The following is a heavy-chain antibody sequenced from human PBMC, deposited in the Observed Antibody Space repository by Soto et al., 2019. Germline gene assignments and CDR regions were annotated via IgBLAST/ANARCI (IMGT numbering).Heavy chain of an antibody. CDR2: IIPIFGTT. V-gene: IGHV1-69*01. D-gene: IGHD5-18*01. J-gene: IGHJ6*02. Sequence: QMHLVQSGAEVKKPGSSVKVSCKASGGSFTYTLSWVRQAPGQGLEWMGGIIPIFGTTNYAQKFQDSVTITADESTKTAYMELNTLTSEDTAVYYCARLHSHGTYGMDVWGQVTTVTVSS. CDR1: GGSFTYT. CDR3: ARLHSHGTYGMDV.